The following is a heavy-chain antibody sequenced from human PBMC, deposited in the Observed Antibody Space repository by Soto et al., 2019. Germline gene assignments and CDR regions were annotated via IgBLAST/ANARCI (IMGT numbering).Heavy chain of an antibody. J-gene: IGHJ3*01. CDR1: GFTFSDSS. D-gene: IGHD6-19*01. V-gene: IGHV3-30-3*01. Sequence: PGGSLRLSCAASGFTFSDSSMHWVRQAPGKGLEWVAVISYDGSDKYYADSVKGRFTISRDNSKNTLYLQMNSLRAEDTAIYYCVKEGSGWYSRGSFDFWGRGTMVTVSS. CDR2: ISYDGSDK. CDR3: VKEGSGWYSRGSFDF.